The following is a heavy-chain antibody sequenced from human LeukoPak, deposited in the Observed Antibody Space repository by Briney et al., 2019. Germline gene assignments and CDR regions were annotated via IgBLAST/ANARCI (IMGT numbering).Heavy chain of an antibody. V-gene: IGHV3-15*01. D-gene: IGHD2-15*01. J-gene: IGHJ4*02. CDR3: TTDTRRVVVPK. CDR2: IKRKTDGGTT. Sequence: GGSLRLSCAASGFSLRSSWMHWVRQAPGKGLEWVGRIKRKTDGGTTDYAAPVKGRFTISRDDSKTSLYLQMNNLKTEDTAVYYCTTDTRRVVVPKWGQGTLVTVSS. CDR1: GFSLRSSW.